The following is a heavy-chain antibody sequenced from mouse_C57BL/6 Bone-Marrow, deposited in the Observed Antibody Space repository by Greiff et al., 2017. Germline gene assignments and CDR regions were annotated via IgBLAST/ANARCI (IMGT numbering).Heavy chain of an antibody. V-gene: IGHV1-64*01. CDR2: IHPNSGST. CDR3: AREILRSFDY. Sequence: QVQLQQPGAELVKPGASVTLSCKASGYTFTSYWMHWVKQRPGQGLEWIGMIHPNSGSTNYNEKFKSKATLTVDKSSSTAYMKLSSLTSEDSAVYYCAREILRSFDYWGQGTTLTVSS. D-gene: IGHD1-1*01. CDR1: GYTFTSYW. J-gene: IGHJ2*01.